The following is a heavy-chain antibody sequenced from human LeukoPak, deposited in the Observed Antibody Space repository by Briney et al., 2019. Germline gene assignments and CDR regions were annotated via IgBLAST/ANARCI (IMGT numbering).Heavy chain of an antibody. CDR1: GGSFSGYY. Sequence: SETLSLTCAVSGGSFSGYYWSWIRQPPGKGLEWIGEINHNGGTNYNPSLKSRVTISVDTSTNQLSLKLSSVTAADTAVYYCARYSGIYFLFDYWGQGTLVTVSS. CDR2: INHNGGT. V-gene: IGHV4-34*01. CDR3: ARYSGIYFLFDY. J-gene: IGHJ4*02. D-gene: IGHD1-26*01.